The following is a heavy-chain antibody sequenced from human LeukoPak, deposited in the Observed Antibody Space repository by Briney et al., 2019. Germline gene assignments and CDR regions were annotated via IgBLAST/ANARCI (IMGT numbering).Heavy chain of an antibody. D-gene: IGHD5-18*01. CDR1: GYTFTSFD. Sequence: ASVKVSCKASGYTFTSFDINWVRQATGQGLEWMGIINPSGGSTSYAQKFQGRVTMTRDTSTSTVYMELSSLRSEDTAVYYCARGLQLWPDYYYYYMDVWGKGTTVTVSS. CDR3: ARGLQLWPDYYYYYMDV. CDR2: INPSGGST. J-gene: IGHJ6*03. V-gene: IGHV1-46*01.